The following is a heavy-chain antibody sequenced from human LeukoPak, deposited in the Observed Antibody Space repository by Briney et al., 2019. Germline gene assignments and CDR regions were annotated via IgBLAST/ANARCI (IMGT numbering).Heavy chain of an antibody. CDR2: IRYDGSRK. CDR3: AKVSLNMVNDAFDI. D-gene: IGHD4/OR15-4a*01. CDR1: GFIFSSYG. Sequence: GGSLRLSCAASGFIFSSYGMHWVRQAPDKGLEWVAFIRYDGSRKHYADSVKGRFTISRDNSKDTLYLQMNSLRAEDTAMYYCAKVSLNMVNDAFDIWGQGTMVSVSS. J-gene: IGHJ3*02. V-gene: IGHV3-30*02.